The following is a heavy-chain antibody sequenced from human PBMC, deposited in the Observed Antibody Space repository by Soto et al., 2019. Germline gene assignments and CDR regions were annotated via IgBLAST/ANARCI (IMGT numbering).Heavy chain of an antibody. CDR3: ATELRWNEAFDM. CDR1: GFTFSSYG. V-gene: IGHV3-33*03. J-gene: IGHJ3*02. CDR2: IWNDASNK. Sequence: QVQLVESGGGVVQPGRSLRLSCAASGFTFSSYGMHWVRQAPGKGLEWVAMIWNDASNKYYADSVKGRFTISRDNFKNKLYLQMNSLRGEDTAVYYCATELRWNEAFDMWGQGTTVTVSS. D-gene: IGHD3-3*01.